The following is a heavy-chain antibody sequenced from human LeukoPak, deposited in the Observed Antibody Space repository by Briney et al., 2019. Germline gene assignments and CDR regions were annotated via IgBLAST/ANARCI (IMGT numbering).Heavy chain of an antibody. CDR2: MNPNSGNT. Sequence: ASVKVSCKASGYTFTSYDINWVRQATGQGLEWMGWMNPNSGNTGYAQKFQGRVTITGNTSISTAYMELSSLRSEDTAVYYCARARVRRWRYYYYYMDVWGKGTTVTVSS. CDR3: ARARVRRWRYYYYYMDV. J-gene: IGHJ6*03. CDR1: GYTFTSYD. D-gene: IGHD4-23*01. V-gene: IGHV1-8*03.